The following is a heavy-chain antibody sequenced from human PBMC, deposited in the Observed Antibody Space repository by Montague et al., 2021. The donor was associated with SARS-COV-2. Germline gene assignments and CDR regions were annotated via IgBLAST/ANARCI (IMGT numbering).Heavy chain of an antibody. Sequence: SETLSLTRTLSGGSISSYYWSWIRQPPGKGLEWIGYIFNSGSTNXNPSLKSRVTISVDTSKNQLSLRLRSVTAADTAVYYCVRVGVSNWYSFFDYWGQGTLVTVSS. J-gene: IGHJ4*02. CDR1: GGSISSYY. V-gene: IGHV4-59*01. D-gene: IGHD6-13*01. CDR3: VRVGVSNWYSFFDY. CDR2: IFNSGST.